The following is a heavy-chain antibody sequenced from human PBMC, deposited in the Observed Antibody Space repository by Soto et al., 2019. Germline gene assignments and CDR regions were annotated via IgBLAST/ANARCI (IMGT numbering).Heavy chain of an antibody. J-gene: IGHJ5*02. CDR2: IDHSGST. CDR1: GGSFSGYY. V-gene: IGHV4-34*01. D-gene: IGHD3-10*01. Sequence: SETLSLTCAVYGGSFSGYYWSWIRQPPGKGLEWIGEIDHSGSTNYNPSLKSRVTISVDTSKNQFSLKLSSVTAADTAVYYCAKDGKTYYYGSGSSGNWFDPWGQGTLVTVYS. CDR3: AKDGKTYYYGSGSSGNWFDP.